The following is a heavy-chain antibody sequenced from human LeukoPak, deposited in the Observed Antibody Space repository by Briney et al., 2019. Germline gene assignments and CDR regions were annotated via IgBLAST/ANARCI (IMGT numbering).Heavy chain of an antibody. Sequence: GGSLRLSCAASGFPFGTYGMGWVRQAPGKGLEWVSAISGSGDNTYYADSVKGWFTISRDEFKTTLYLQMNSLRAEDTAVYYCGRVSSDFWTGYSFDYWGQGTLVTVSS. J-gene: IGHJ4*02. CDR3: GRVSSDFWTGYSFDY. V-gene: IGHV3-23*01. CDR1: GFPFGTYG. D-gene: IGHD3/OR15-3a*01. CDR2: ISGSGDNT.